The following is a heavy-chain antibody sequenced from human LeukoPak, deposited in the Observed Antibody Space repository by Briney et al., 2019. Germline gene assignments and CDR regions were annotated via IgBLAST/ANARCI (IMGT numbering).Heavy chain of an antibody. CDR1: GFTFDAYA. D-gene: IGHD2-2*01. V-gene: IGHV3-23*01. J-gene: IGHJ3*02. Sequence: GGSLRLSCATSGFTFDAYAMNWVRQASGKGLEWVSGISVVDGNTYYADSVKGRFTISRDNSKNTLYLQMNSLRAEDTAVYYCVKDPDPRYCSSTSCSPIWGQGTMVTVSS. CDR3: VKDPDPRYCSSTSCSPI. CDR2: ISVVDGNT.